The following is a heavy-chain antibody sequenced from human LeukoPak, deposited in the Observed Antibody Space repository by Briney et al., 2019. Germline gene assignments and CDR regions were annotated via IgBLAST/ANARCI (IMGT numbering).Heavy chain of an antibody. CDR3: ARLRGYSYAADP. D-gene: IGHD5-18*01. CDR2: IYDTGNT. V-gene: IGHV4-39*01. CDR1: GDSMSSSSVYY. J-gene: IGHJ5*02. Sequence: PSETLSLTCTVSGDSMSSSSVYYRGWIRQAPGKGLEWIGSIYDTGNTHYSPTLQSRVSIYLEKSQNQFSLKLTSVTAADTAVYYCARLRGYSYAADPWGRGTLVTVSS.